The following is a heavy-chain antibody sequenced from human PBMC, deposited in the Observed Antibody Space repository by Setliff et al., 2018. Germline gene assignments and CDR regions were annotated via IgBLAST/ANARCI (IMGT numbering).Heavy chain of an antibody. CDR3: ARDPSLYCSSTSCSPHWFDP. D-gene: IGHD2-2*01. CDR1: GYTFASYG. CDR2: ISAYNGNT. J-gene: IGHJ5*02. Sequence: ASVKVSCKASGYTFASYGISWVRQAPGQGLEWMGWISAYNGNTNYAQKLQGRVTMTTDTSTSTAYMELRSLRSDDTAVYYCARDPSLYCSSTSCSPHWFDPWGQGTLVTVSS. V-gene: IGHV1-18*01.